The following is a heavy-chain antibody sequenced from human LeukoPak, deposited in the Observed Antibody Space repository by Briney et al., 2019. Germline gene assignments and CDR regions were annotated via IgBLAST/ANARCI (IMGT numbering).Heavy chain of an antibody. CDR1: GVSIGSHY. CDR3: ARDAY. J-gene: IGHJ4*02. Sequence: SETLSLTCTVSGVSIGSHYWSWIRQSPGKGLEWIGCVYNSGTTVYNPSLTGRVTISVDTSKNQYSLNLRSVTAADAAIYYCARDAYWGQGILVTVSS. V-gene: IGHV4-59*11. CDR2: VYNSGTT.